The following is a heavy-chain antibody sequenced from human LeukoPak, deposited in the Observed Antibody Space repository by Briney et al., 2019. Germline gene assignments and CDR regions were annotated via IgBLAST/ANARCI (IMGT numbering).Heavy chain of an antibody. CDR3: AKDGKSARGAAKGMGYAFDI. Sequence: GGSLRLSCAASGFTFSSYAMSWVRQAPGKGLEWVSAISGSGGSTYYADSVKGRFTISRDNSKNTLYLQMNSLRAEDTAVYYCAKDGKSARGAAKGMGYAFDIWGQGTMVTVSS. V-gene: IGHV3-23*01. J-gene: IGHJ3*02. CDR1: GFTFSSYA. CDR2: ISGSGGST. D-gene: IGHD1-26*01.